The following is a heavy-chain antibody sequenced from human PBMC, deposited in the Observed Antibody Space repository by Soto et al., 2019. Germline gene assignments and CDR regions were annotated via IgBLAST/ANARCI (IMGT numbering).Heavy chain of an antibody. CDR2: VYYSGST. J-gene: IGHJ4*02. D-gene: IGHD3-3*01. V-gene: IGHV4-30-4*01. CDR1: GASISDGNYY. Sequence: QVQLQESGPGLVKPSQTLSLTCSVSGASISDGNYYWTWIRQSPARGLEWIGYVYYSGSTYYNPSHQSRVTISADTSNNYYSLKLNSVTVADTAVYFCARGRFLDFWGQGILVTVSS. CDR3: ARGRFLDF.